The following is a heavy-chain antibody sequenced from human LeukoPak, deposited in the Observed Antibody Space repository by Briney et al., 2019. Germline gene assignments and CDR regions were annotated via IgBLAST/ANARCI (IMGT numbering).Heavy chain of an antibody. CDR2: IYTSGST. CDR3: ARLLYSSGWYGFDY. CDR1: GGSICGYY. V-gene: IGHV4-4*07. J-gene: IGHJ4*02. Sequence: PSETLSLTCTVSGGSICGYYWSWIRQPAGKGLGWIGRIYTSGSTNYTPPHKRRVTMSVHTSKNQFSLKLSSVTAADTAVYYCARLLYSSGWYGFDYWGQGTLVTVSS. D-gene: IGHD6-19*01.